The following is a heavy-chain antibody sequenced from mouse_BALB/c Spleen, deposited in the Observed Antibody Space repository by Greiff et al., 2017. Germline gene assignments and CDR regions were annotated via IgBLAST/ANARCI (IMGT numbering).Heavy chain of an antibody. CDR2: IRLKSNNYAT. J-gene: IGHJ4*01. D-gene: IGHD2-10*02. Sequence: EVKLVESGGGLVQPGGSMKLSCVASGFTFSNYWMNWVRQSPEKGLEWVAEIRLKSNNYATHYAESVKGRFTISRDDSKSSVYLQMNNLRAEDTGIYYCTRKYGNYVRYYAMDYWGQGTSVTVSS. CDR1: GFTFSNYW. V-gene: IGHV6-6*02. CDR3: TRKYGNYVRYYAMDY.